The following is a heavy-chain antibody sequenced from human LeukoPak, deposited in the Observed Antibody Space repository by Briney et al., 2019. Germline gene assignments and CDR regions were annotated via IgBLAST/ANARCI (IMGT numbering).Heavy chain of an antibody. Sequence: PGGSLRLSCAGSGFTFSSYAMSWVRQAPGKGLEWVSGINWNGGSTGYADSVKGRFTISRDNAKNSLYLQMNSLRAEDTALYYCAREDHYYDSSDDYYMDVWGKGTTVTVSS. V-gene: IGHV3-20*04. D-gene: IGHD3-22*01. CDR2: INWNGGST. CDR3: AREDHYYDSSDDYYMDV. CDR1: GFTFSSYA. J-gene: IGHJ6*03.